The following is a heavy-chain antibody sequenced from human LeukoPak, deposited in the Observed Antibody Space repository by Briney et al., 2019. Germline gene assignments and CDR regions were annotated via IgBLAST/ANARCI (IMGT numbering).Heavy chain of an antibody. D-gene: IGHD3-22*01. CDR3: AKGLLKYYYDSSGYAFDI. Sequence: PGGYLRPSCAASGFTFSSYAMSLVRQAPGKGLEWVSAISGSGGSTYYADYVKGRFTISRDNSKNTLYLQMNSLRAEDTAVSYCAKGLLKYYYDSSGYAFDIWGQGTMVTVSS. CDR1: GFTFSSYA. V-gene: IGHV3-23*01. CDR2: ISGSGGST. J-gene: IGHJ3*02.